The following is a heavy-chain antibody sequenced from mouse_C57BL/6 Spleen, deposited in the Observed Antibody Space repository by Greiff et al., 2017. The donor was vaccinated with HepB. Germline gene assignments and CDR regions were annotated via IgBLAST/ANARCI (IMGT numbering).Heavy chain of an antibody. V-gene: IGHV5-16*01. J-gene: IGHJ2*01. CDR1: GFTFSDYY. Sequence: DVHLVESEGGLVQPGSSMKLSCTASGFTFSDYYMAWVRQVPEKGLEWVANINYDGSSTYYLDSLKSRFIISRDNAKNILYLQMSSLKSEDTATYYCARDRSYYGSSSYYFDYWGQGTTLTVAS. CDR3: ARDRSYYGSSSYYFDY. CDR2: INYDGSST. D-gene: IGHD1-1*01.